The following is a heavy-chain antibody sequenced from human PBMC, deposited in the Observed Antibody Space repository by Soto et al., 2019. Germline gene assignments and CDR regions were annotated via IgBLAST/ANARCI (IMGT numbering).Heavy chain of an antibody. J-gene: IGHJ6*02. CDR3: ARDDIWRDIVVVPAAPHYYYGMDV. CDR1: GFTFTSYY. Sequence: ASVKVSCKASGFTFTSYYMHWVRQAPGQGLEWMGIINPSGGSTSYAQKFQGRVTMTRDTSTSTVYMELSSLRSEDTAVYYCARDDIWRDIVVVPAAPHYYYGMDVWGQGTTVTVSS. CDR2: INPSGGST. V-gene: IGHV1-46*01. D-gene: IGHD2-2*01.